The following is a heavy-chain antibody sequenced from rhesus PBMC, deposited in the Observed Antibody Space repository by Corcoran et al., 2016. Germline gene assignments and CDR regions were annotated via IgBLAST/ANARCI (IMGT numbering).Heavy chain of an antibody. Sequence: QVQLQESGPGLVKPSETLSLTCAVSGGSISSNYWSWIRQPPGKGLEWIGRIYGSGGSPDHNPAPKSRVTISTDPSKNQFSLKLSSVTAADTAVYYCARNRYSNYDSNFDYWGQGVLVTVSS. D-gene: IGHD4-23*01. V-gene: IGHV4-160*01. CDR2: IYGSGGSP. CDR1: GGSISSNY. CDR3: ARNRYSNYDSNFDY. J-gene: IGHJ4*01.